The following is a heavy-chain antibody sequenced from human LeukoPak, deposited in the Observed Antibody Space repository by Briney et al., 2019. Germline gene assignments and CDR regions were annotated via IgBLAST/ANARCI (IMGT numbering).Heavy chain of an antibody. D-gene: IGHD6-19*01. Sequence: SETLSLTCTVSGASISSYYWSWIRQPPGKGLEWIGYIYYSGIINYNPSLTSRVTMSVDTSKIQCSLKLGSVTAADTAVYYCARLGVAGTSWFDPWGQGTLVTVSS. CDR2: IYYSGII. CDR1: GASISSYY. CDR3: ARLGVAGTSWFDP. J-gene: IGHJ5*02. V-gene: IGHV4-59*08.